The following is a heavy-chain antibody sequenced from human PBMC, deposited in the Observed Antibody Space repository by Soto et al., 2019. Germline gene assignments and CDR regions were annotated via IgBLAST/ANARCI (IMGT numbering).Heavy chain of an antibody. CDR3: ARDRDSSGWYKP. V-gene: IGHV1-18*01. Sequence: QVQLVQSGAEVKKPGASVKVSCKASGYTFTSYGISWVRQAPGQGVEWMGWISAYNGKPNYAQKLQGRVTMTTDTATSKAYRVPRSLRSEDTAVYYCARDRDSSGWYKPWGQGTLVTVSS. D-gene: IGHD6-19*01. J-gene: IGHJ5*02. CDR2: ISAYNGKP. CDR1: GYTFTSYG.